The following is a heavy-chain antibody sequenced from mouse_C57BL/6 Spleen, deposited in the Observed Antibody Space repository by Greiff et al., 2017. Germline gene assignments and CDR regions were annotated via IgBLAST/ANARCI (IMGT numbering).Heavy chain of an antibody. J-gene: IGHJ3*01. CDR2: IYPGDGDT. D-gene: IGHD2-5*01. V-gene: IGHV1-82*01. CDR1: GYAFSSSW. Sequence: VKLMESGPELVKPGASVKISCKASGYAFSSSWMNWVKQRPGKGLEWIGRIYPGDGDTNYNGKCKGKATLTADKSSSTAYMQLSSLTSDDSAVYFCARTYSNYPSWFAYWGQGTLVTVSA. CDR3: ARTYSNYPSWFAY.